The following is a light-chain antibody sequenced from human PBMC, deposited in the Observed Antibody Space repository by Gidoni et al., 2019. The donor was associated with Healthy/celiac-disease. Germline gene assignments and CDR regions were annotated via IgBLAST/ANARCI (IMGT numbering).Light chain of an antibody. J-gene: IGKJ3*01. CDR3: MQALQTPFT. V-gene: IGKV2-28*01. CDR2: LGS. CDR1: QSLLHSNGYTY. Sequence: DIVMTQSPLSLPVTPGEPASISCRSSQSLLHSNGYTYVDGYLQKPGQSPQLLIYLGSNRAAGVPDRFSGSGACTDFTLKISRVEAEYVGVYYCMQALQTPFTFGPXTKVDIK.